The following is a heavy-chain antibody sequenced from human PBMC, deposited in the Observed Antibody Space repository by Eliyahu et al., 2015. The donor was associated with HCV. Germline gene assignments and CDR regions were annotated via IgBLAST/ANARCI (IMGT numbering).Heavy chain of an antibody. CDR2: INHSGST. D-gene: IGHD4-17*01. Sequence: QVQLQQWGAGLLKPSETLSLTCAVYGGSFSGYYWSWIRQPPGKGLEWIGEINHSGSTNYNPSLKSRVTISVDTSKNQFSLKLSSVTAADTAVYYCARGGGDYGDYADYWGQGTLVTVSS. CDR3: ARGGGDYGDYADY. J-gene: IGHJ4*02. V-gene: IGHV4-34*01. CDR1: GGSFSGYY.